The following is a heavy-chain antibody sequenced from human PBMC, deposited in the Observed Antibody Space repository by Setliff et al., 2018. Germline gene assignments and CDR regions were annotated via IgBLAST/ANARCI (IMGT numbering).Heavy chain of an antibody. CDR3: ASLTSGNSYPY. CDR2: VYYSGNT. V-gene: IGHV4-39*01. CDR1: GGSISTTDYY. Sequence: PSETLSLTCTVSGGSISTTDYYWGWIRQPPGKGLEWIGCVYYSGNTYYSPSLKSRVTMFVDTSKNQFSLKLNSVVAADTAVYFCASLTSGNSYPYWGQGTLVTVSS. J-gene: IGHJ4*02. D-gene: IGHD1-26*01.